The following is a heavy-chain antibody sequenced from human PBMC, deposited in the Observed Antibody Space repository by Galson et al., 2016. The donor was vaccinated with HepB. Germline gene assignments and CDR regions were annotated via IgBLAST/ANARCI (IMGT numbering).Heavy chain of an antibody. V-gene: IGHV3-30-3*01. Sequence: SLRLSCAASGFTFNIFALHWVRQAPGKGLEWVAVISYDGSEKHYADSVKGRFTISRDNSRNTVDLLMNSLRPEDTAVYYCAKDLDQGMIRYYFDYWGQGILLTGSS. D-gene: IGHD3-22*01. J-gene: IGHJ4*02. CDR1: GFTFNIFA. CDR3: AKDLDQGMIRYYFDY. CDR2: ISYDGSEK.